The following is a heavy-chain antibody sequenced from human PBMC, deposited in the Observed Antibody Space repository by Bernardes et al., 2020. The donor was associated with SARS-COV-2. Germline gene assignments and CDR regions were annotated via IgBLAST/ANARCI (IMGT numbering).Heavy chain of an antibody. Sequence: SETLSLTCAVYGGSFSGYYWNWIRQTPGKGLEWIGEINHNGKTSYNPSLESRLIMSVDTSKSQFSLKLSSVTAADTAVYYCARGLRSTLFEVDPLRLWVYGMDVWGQGTTVTVSS. D-gene: IGHD3-3*01. CDR3: ARGLRSTLFEVDPLRLWVYGMDV. CDR2: INHNGKT. J-gene: IGHJ6*02. V-gene: IGHV4-34*01. CDR1: GGSFSGYY.